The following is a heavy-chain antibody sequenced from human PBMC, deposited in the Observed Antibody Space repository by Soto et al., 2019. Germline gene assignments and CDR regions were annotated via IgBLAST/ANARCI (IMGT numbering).Heavy chain of an antibody. J-gene: IGHJ6*02. D-gene: IGHD3-3*01. V-gene: IGHV1-3*01. Sequence: ASVKVSCKASGYTFTYYTVHWVRQAPGQRLEWMGWINAGDGNTKYSPNFQGRVTITKDTSASTVYMELSSLRSEDTAVYYCARGDLLDYVFWSGPPRDYGIDVWGQGTTVTVSS. CDR2: INAGDGNT. CDR3: ARGDLLDYVFWSGPPRDYGIDV. CDR1: GYTFTYYT.